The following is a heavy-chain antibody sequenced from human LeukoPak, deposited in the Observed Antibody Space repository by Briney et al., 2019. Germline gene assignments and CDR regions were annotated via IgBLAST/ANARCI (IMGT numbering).Heavy chain of an antibody. CDR2: MNPNSGNT. CDR1: GYTFTSYD. CDR3: ARVVVGATIPHY. J-gene: IGHJ4*02. D-gene: IGHD1-26*01. Sequence: GASAKVSCKASGYTFTSYDINWVRQATGQGLEWMGWMNPNSGNTGCAQKFQGRVTMTRNTSISTAYMELSSLRSEDTAVYYCARVVVGATIPHYWGQGTLVTVSS. V-gene: IGHV1-8*01.